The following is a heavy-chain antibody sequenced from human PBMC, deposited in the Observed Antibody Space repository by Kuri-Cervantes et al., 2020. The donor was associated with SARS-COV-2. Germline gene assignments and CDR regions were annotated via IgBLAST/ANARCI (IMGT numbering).Heavy chain of an antibody. V-gene: IGHV3-30*02. D-gene: IGHD1-26*01. J-gene: IGHJ4*02. Sequence: GGSLRLSCAASGFTFSSYGMHWVRQAPGKGLEWVALIRYDGSNKYYADSVKGRFTISRDNSKNTLYLQMNSLRAEDTAVYYCAKDVAVGAHGVFDYWGQGTLVTVSS. CDR3: AKDVAVGAHGVFDY. CDR1: GFTFSSYG. CDR2: IRYDGSNK.